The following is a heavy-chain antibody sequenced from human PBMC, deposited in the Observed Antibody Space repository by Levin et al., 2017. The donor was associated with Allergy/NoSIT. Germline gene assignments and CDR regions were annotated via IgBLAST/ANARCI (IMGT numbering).Heavy chain of an antibody. CDR1: GFTVSSNY. CDR2: IYSGGST. Sequence: GGSLRLSCAASGFTVSSNYMSWVRQAPGKGLEWVSVIYSGGSTYYADSVKGRFTISRDNSKNTLYLQMNSLRAEDTAVYYCARNWGLSYYFDYWGQGTLVTVSS. D-gene: IGHD7-27*01. V-gene: IGHV3-53*01. J-gene: IGHJ4*02. CDR3: ARNWGLSYYFDY.